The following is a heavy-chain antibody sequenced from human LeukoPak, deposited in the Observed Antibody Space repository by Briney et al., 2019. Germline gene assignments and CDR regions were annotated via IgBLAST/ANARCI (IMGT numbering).Heavy chain of an antibody. CDR1: GGTFSSYA. V-gene: IGHV1-69*04. CDR2: IIPIFGIA. CDR3: ARDSLGDSSGYYVY. Sequence: SVKVSCKASGGTFSSYAISWVRQAPGQGLEWRGRIIPIFGIANYAQKFQGRVTITADKSTSTAYMELSSLRSEDTAVYYCARDSLGDSSGYYVYWGQGTLVTVSS. D-gene: IGHD3-22*01. J-gene: IGHJ4*02.